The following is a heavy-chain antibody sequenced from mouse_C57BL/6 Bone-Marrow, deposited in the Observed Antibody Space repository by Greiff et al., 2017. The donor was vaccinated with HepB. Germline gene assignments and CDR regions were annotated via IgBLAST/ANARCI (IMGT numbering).Heavy chain of an antibody. CDR3: ARRTAQAKDYFDY. CDR2: IDPSDSYT. J-gene: IGHJ2*01. D-gene: IGHD3-2*02. Sequence: QVQLQQPGAELVMPGASVKLSCKASGYTFTSYWMHWVKQRPGQGLEWIGEIDPSDSYTKYNQKFKGKSTLTVDKSSSTAYMQLSSLTSEDAAVYYCARRTAQAKDYFDYWGQGTTLTVSS. V-gene: IGHV1-69*01. CDR1: GYTFTSYW.